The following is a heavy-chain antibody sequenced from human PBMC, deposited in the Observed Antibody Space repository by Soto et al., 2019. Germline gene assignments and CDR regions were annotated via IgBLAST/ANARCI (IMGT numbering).Heavy chain of an antibody. CDR3: ARDLCSGYYYGDLVSDAFDM. V-gene: IGHV6-1*01. D-gene: IGHD3-22*01. J-gene: IGHJ3*02. CDR2: TYYRSKCYY. Sequence: QTLSLTCATSGDSVSSNSAAWNWIRQSPSRGLEWLGRTYYRSKCYYDYAVSVKSRIIFNPDTSKNQFSLQLNSVTPEDTAVYXCARDLCSGYYYGDLVSDAFDMRSQGRMVTVS. CDR1: GDSVSSNSAA.